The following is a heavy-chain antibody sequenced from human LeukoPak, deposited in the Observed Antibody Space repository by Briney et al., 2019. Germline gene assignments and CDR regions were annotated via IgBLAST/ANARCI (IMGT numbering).Heavy chain of an antibody. V-gene: IGHV4-34*01. D-gene: IGHD2-21*01. CDR1: GGSFSGYY. Sequence: SETLSPTCAVYGGSFSGYYWSWIRQPPGKGLEWIGEINHSGSTNYNPSLKSRVTISVDTSKNQFSLKLSSVTAADTAVYYCARGFKVRRIVVVAYYYYYGMDVWGQGTTVTVSS. CDR2: INHSGST. J-gene: IGHJ6*02. CDR3: ARGFKVRRIVVVAYYYYYGMDV.